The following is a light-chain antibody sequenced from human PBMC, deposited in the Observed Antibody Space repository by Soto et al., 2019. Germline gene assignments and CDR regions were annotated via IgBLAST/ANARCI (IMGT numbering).Light chain of an antibody. CDR3: SSYGASSTL. Sequence: QSVLTQPASVSGSPGQSITISCTGSTSDIGGYNYFSWYQQPPGKAPKPLIYDVSYRPSGISDRFSGSKSGSTASLTISGLQPEDEADYYCSSYGASSTLFGGGTKLTVL. CDR1: TSDIGGYNY. V-gene: IGLV2-14*03. J-gene: IGLJ2*01. CDR2: DVS.